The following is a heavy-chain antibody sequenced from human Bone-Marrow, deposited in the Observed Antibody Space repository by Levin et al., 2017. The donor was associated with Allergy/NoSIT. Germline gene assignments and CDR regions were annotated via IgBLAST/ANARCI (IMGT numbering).Heavy chain of an antibody. J-gene: IGHJ4*02. CDR1: GDSVSSNDAA. Sequence: NASETLSLTCAVSGDSVSSNDAAWNWIRQSPSRGLEWLGRTYYRSKWYHDYAASVKSRMSINPDTSKNQFSLQLNSVTPEDTAVYHCARAPIAVPGTWYFDHWGQGVPVTVSS. CDR2: TYYRSKWYH. V-gene: IGHV6-1*01. CDR3: ARAPIAVPGTWYFDH. D-gene: IGHD6-19*01.